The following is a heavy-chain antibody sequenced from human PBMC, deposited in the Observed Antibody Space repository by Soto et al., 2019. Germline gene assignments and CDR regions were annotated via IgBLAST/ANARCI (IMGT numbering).Heavy chain of an antibody. V-gene: IGHV1-69*06. Sequence: QVQLVQSGAEVKKPGSSVKVSCKASGGTFSSYAISWVRQAPGQGLEWMGGFIPIFGTANYAQKFQGRVTITADKSTSTAYMELSSLRSEDTAVYYCARTAYYGSVLGRYYYYYGMDAWGQGTTVTVSS. CDR1: GGTFSSYA. J-gene: IGHJ6*02. D-gene: IGHD3-10*01. CDR3: ARTAYYGSVLGRYYYYYGMDA. CDR2: FIPIFGTA.